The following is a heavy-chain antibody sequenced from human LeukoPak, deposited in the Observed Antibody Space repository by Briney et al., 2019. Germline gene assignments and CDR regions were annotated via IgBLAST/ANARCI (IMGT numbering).Heavy chain of an antibody. CDR3: AREGYNLDSDY. J-gene: IGHJ4*02. CDR2: IYTSAST. Sequence: WIGRIYTSASTNYNPSLKSRVTMSVDTSKNQFSLKLSSVTAADTAVYYCAREGYNLDSDYWGQGTLVTVSS. V-gene: IGHV4-4*07. D-gene: IGHD5-24*01.